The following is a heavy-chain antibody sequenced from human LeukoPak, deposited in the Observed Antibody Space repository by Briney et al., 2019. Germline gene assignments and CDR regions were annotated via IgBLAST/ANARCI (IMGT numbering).Heavy chain of an antibody. CDR2: VNPNSGYT. J-gene: IGHJ6*03. V-gene: IGHV1-2*02. CDR1: GYTFTGYY. CDR3: ARVHYYYYMDV. Sequence: GASVKVSCKASGYTFTGYYMHWVRQAPGQGLEWMGWVNPNSGYTEYAQKFQGRVTMTRNTSISTAYMELSSLRSEDTAVYYCARVHYYYYMDVWGKGTTVTISS.